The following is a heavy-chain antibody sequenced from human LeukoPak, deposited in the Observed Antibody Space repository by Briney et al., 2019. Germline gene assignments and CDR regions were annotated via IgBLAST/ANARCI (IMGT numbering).Heavy chain of an antibody. CDR2: NNGDGSTT. CDR3: ARDPRNVGLAP. Sequence: QAGGSLRLSCVASGFSLSGYWMYWVRQAPGKGLMYISRNNGDGSTTNYADVVKGRFTTSRDNVKNTLYLQMNSLRVEDTAVYYCARDPRNVGLAPWGQGTLVTVSS. CDR1: GFSLSGYW. V-gene: IGHV3-74*01. D-gene: IGHD2-15*01. J-gene: IGHJ5*02.